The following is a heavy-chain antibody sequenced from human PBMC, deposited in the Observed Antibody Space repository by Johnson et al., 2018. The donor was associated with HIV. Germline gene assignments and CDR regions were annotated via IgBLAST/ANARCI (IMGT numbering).Heavy chain of an antibody. CDR3: ARDLGIAVAGQIGYDAFDI. CDR2: INWNGGST. J-gene: IGHJ3*02. V-gene: IGHV3-20*04. Sequence: VQLVESGGGVVQPGRSLRLSCAASGFTFNNYAMSWVRQVPGEGLEWVYGINWNGGSTNYADSVKGRFSISRDNAKNSLYLQMNSLRAEDTALYYCARDLGIAVAGQIGYDAFDIWGQGTMVTVSS. D-gene: IGHD6-19*01. CDR1: GFTFNNYA.